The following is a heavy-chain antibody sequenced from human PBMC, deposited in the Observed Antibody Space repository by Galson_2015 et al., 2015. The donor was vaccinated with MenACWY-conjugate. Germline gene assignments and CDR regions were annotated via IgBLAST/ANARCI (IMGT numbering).Heavy chain of an antibody. V-gene: IGHV5-51*01. Sequence: QSGAEVKKPGESLKISCTGSGYSFTNYWIGWVRQMPGKGLEWMGFISPGDSYTRYNPAFQGQVTISADKSISTAYLQWNSLQASDTAMYYCTRHPPGGRGMDVWGQGTTVTVSS. CDR3: TRHPPGGRGMDV. CDR2: ISPGDSYT. CDR1: GYSFTNYW. J-gene: IGHJ6*02. D-gene: IGHD1-26*01.